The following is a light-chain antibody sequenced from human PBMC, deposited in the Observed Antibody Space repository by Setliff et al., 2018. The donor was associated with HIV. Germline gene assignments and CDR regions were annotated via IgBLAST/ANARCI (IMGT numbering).Light chain of an antibody. CDR2: EIT. CDR1: SSDVGGYNY. CDR3: CSYASSNSFV. J-gene: IGLJ1*01. V-gene: IGLV2-8*01. Sequence: QSALTQPPSASGSPGQSVTISCTGTSSDVGGYNYVSWYQQHPGKAPKLVIYEITKRPSGVPDRFSGSKSGNTASLTVSGLQTEDEADYYCCSYASSNSFVFGTGTKV.